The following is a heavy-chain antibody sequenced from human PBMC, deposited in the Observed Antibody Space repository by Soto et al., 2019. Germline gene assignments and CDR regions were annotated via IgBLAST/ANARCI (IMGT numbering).Heavy chain of an antibody. CDR3: ARADSSSWYSQVYYYYGMDV. CDR2: ISAYNGNT. V-gene: IGHV1-18*04. Sequence: VASVKVSCKASGYTFTSYGISWVRQAPGQGLEWMGWISAYNGNTNYAQKLQGRVTMTTDTSTSTAYMELRSLRSDDTAVYYCARADSSSWYSQVYYYYGMDVWGQGTTVTVSS. D-gene: IGHD6-13*01. CDR1: GYTFTSYG. J-gene: IGHJ6*02.